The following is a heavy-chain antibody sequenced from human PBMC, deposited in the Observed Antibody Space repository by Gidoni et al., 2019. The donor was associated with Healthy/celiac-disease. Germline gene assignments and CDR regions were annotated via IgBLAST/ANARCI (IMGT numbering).Heavy chain of an antibody. CDR2: ISAYKGNT. D-gene: IGHD6-13*01. V-gene: IGHV1-18*01. J-gene: IGHJ6*02. CDR3: ARSELGRSWFIVDYYYYGMDV. Sequence: VQLVQSGAEVKRPGPSVTLSSQASGYTFTSYGISCVRQAHGQGLEWMGWISAYKGNTNYAQRLQGRVTMTTDTSTSTAYMELRSLRSDDTAVYYCARSELGRSWFIVDYYYYGMDVWGQGTTVTVSS. CDR1: GYTFTSYG.